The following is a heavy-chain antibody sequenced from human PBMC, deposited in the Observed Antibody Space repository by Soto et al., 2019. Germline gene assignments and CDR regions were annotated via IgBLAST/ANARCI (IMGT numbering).Heavy chain of an antibody. CDR1: GFTFSSYA. CDR3: AKDLGYCSSTSCAASTTNDAFDI. Sequence: VGSLRLSCAASGFTFSSYAMSWVRQAPGKGLEWVSAISGSGGSTYYADSVKGRFTISRDNSKNTLYLQMNSLRAEDTAVYYCAKDLGYCSSTSCAASTTNDAFDIWGQGTMVTVSS. V-gene: IGHV3-23*01. D-gene: IGHD2-2*01. J-gene: IGHJ3*02. CDR2: ISGSGGST.